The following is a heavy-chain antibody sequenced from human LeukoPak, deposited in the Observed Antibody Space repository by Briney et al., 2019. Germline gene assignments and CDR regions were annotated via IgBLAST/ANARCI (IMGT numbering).Heavy chain of an antibody. CDR1: GFPFDEYA. CDR2: IRYTSETK. V-gene: IGHV3-9*01. D-gene: IGHD3-22*01. J-gene: IGHJ4*02. Sequence: GGSLRLSCAASGFPFDEYAMHWIRQAPGKGLEWFSGIRYTSETKGYVDSVKGRFTISRDNSKNTLYLQMNSLRAEDTAVYYCVRDINDSSGYYGYFYYWGQGTLVTVSS. CDR3: VRDINDSSGYYGYFYY.